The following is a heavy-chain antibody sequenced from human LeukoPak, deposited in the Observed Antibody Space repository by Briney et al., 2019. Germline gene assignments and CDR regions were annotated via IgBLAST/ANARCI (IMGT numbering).Heavy chain of an antibody. CDR1: GGSISSYC. J-gene: IGHJ4*02. D-gene: IGHD3-9*01. CDR3: ARGPYYDILTGYSEGYFDY. Sequence: SETLSLTCTVSGGSISSYCWSWIRQPPGKGLEWIGYIYYSGSTNYNPSLKSRVTISVDTSKNQFSLKLSSVTPADTAVYYCARGPYYDILTGYSEGYFDYWGQGTLVTVSS. V-gene: IGHV4-59*01. CDR2: IYYSGST.